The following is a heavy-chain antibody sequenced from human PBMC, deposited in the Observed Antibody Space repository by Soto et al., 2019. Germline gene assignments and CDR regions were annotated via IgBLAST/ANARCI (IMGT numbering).Heavy chain of an antibody. CDR2: INYRGNT. Sequence: PSQTLSVTITVSDDSTIPSKHYLGLIRHTQKNRLEWIGGINYRGNTYDNPSLKSRFTISVDTSKNQFSLKLSSVTVADTAVYYCARHPGYCISTSCYGYYTMDVWGQRTTVTVSS. V-gene: IGHV4-39*01. J-gene: IGHJ6*02. CDR1: DDSTIPSKHY. D-gene: IGHD2-2*01. CDR3: ARHPGYCISTSCYGYYTMDV.